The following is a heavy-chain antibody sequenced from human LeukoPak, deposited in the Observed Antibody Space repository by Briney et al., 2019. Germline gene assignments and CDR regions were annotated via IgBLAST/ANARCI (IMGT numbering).Heavy chain of an antibody. D-gene: IGHD3-22*01. V-gene: IGHV4-61*02. CDR3: ARQTQDDSSGYYYPCYFDY. CDR2: IYTSGST. J-gene: IGHJ4*02. Sequence: SETLSLTCIVSGGSFSSGDYYCSWIRQPAGKGLEWIGRIYTSGSTNYNPSLKSRVTMSVDTSKNQFSLKLSSVTAADTAIYYCARQTQDDSSGYYYPCYFDYWGQGTLVTVSS. CDR1: GGSFSSGDYY.